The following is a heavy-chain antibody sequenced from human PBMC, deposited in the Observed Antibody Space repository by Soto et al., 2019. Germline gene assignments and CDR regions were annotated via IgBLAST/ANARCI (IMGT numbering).Heavy chain of an antibody. CDR1: GGTFSSYA. CDR3: ARHVPAAGYYSGMDV. V-gene: IGHV1-69*12. Sequence: QVQLVQSGAEVKKPGSSVKVSCKASGGTFSSYAISWVRQAPGQGLEWMGGIIPIFGTANYAQTFQGRVTITADESTSTANMELSTLRSEDTAVYYCARHVPAAGYYSGMDVWAQGTTVTVSS. D-gene: IGHD2-2*01. CDR2: IIPIFGTA. J-gene: IGHJ6*02.